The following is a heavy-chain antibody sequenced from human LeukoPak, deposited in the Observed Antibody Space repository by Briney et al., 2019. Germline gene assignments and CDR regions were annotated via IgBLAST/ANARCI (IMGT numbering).Heavy chain of an antibody. CDR1: GGSFSGYY. CDR3: ARGPMRGWFDP. CDR2: INHSGST. Sequence: SETLSLTCAVYGGSFSGYYWSWIRQPPGKGLEWIGEINHSGSTNYNPSLKSRVTIPVDTSKNQFSLKLSSVTAADTAVYYCARGPMRGWFDPWGQGTLVTVSS. V-gene: IGHV4-34*01. J-gene: IGHJ5*02.